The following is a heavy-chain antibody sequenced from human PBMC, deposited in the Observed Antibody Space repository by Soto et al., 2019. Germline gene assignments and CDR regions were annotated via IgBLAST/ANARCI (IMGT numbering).Heavy chain of an antibody. Sequence: PGGSLRLSCAASGFTFSSYSMNWVRQAPGKGLERVSVISGSGDSTYYAVSVWGRFTISRDNSKNTLYLQMNSLRAEDTAVYYCAKDRDGAAAGPTKFYGMDVWGQGTMVTVSS. CDR1: GFTFSSYS. CDR3: AKDRDGAAAGPTKFYGMDV. J-gene: IGHJ6*02. D-gene: IGHD6-13*01. CDR2: ISGSGDST. V-gene: IGHV3-23*01.